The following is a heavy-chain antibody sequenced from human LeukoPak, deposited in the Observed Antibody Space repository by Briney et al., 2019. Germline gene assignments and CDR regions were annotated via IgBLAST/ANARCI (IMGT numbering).Heavy chain of an antibody. CDR2: INHSGST. J-gene: IGHJ4*02. CDR1: GGSFRGYY. Sequence: PSETLSLTCAVYGGSFRGYYWSWIRQPPGKGLEWIGEINHSGSTNYNPSLKSRVTISVDTSKNQFSLKLSSVTAADTAVYYCARGKGSYFDYWGQGTLVTVSS. V-gene: IGHV4-34*01. CDR3: ARGKGSYFDY.